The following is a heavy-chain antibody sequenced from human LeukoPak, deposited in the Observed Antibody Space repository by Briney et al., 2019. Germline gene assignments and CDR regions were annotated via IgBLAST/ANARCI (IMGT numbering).Heavy chain of an antibody. CDR2: IKGKTDGGTT. J-gene: IGHJ4*02. Sequence: GVSLRLSCAASGFTFSNAWMSWVRQAPGKGLEWVGRIKGKTDGGTTDYAAPVKGRFTISRGDSKNTLYLQMNSLKTEDTAVYYCTTDLGVIVGAPTFDYWGQGTLVTVSS. CDR1: GFTFSNAW. V-gene: IGHV3-15*01. CDR3: TTDLGVIVGAPTFDY. D-gene: IGHD1-26*01.